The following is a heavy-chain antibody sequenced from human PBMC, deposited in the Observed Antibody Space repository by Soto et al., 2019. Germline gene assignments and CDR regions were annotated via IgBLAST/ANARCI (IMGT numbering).Heavy chain of an antibody. CDR3: TKYYGSGSYYNKNWFDP. CDR1: GFTFSSYA. V-gene: IGHV3-23*01. J-gene: IGHJ5*02. Sequence: GGSLKLSCAASGFTFSSYAMSWVRQAPGKGQEWVSAISGSGGGTYYADSVKGRFTISRDNSKNTLYLQMNSLRAEDTAVYYCTKYYGSGSYYNKNWFDPWGQGTLVTVSS. D-gene: IGHD3-10*01. CDR2: ISGSGGGT.